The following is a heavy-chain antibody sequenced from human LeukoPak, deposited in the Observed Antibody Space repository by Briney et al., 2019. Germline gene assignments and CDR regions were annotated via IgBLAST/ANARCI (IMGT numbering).Heavy chain of an antibody. CDR2: INHSGST. J-gene: IGHJ4*02. V-gene: IGHV4-34*01. CDR3: ARSGGYYY. Sequence: SETLSLTCAVYGGSFSGYYWSWIRQPPGKGLEWIGEINHSGSTNYNPSLKSRVTISVDTSKNQFSLKLSSVTAADTAVYYCARSGGYYYWGQGTLATVSS. CDR1: GGSFSGYY. D-gene: IGHD3-22*01.